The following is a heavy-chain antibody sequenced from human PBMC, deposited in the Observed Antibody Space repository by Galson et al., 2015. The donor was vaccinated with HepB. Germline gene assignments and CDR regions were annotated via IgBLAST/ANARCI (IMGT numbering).Heavy chain of an antibody. J-gene: IGHJ6*03. CDR2: INPNSGGT. D-gene: IGHD2-15*01. CDR1: GYTFTGYY. Sequence: SVKVSCKASGYTFTGYYMHWVRQAPGQGLEWMGRINPNSGGTNYAQKFQGRVTMTRDTSISTAYMELSRLRSDDTAVYYCAREVGHCSGGSCYSDYYYYMDVWGKGTTVTVSS. V-gene: IGHV1-2*06. CDR3: AREVGHCSGGSCYSDYYYYMDV.